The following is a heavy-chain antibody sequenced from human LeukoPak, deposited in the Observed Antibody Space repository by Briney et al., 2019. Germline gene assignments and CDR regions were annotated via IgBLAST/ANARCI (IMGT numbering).Heavy chain of an antibody. Sequence: KSSETLSLTCAVYGGSFSGYYWSWIRQPPGKGLEWIGEINHSGSTNYNPSLKSRVTISVDRSKNQFSLKLSSVTAADTAVYYCARDALPAAILDWFDPWGQGTLVTVSS. V-gene: IGHV4-34*01. J-gene: IGHJ5*02. CDR2: INHSGST. CDR3: ARDALPAAILDWFDP. CDR1: GGSFSGYY. D-gene: IGHD2-2*02.